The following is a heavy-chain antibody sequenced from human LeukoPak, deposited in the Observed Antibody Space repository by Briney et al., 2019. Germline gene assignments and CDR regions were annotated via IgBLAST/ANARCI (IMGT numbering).Heavy chain of an antibody. D-gene: IGHD3-3*01. V-gene: IGHV4-4*07. J-gene: IGHJ4*02. CDR2: IYTSGST. CDR3: ARVRELGITIFGVPLDY. Sequence: SETLSLTCTVSGGSISSYYWSWLRQPAGKGLEWIGRIYTSGSTNYNPSLTSRVTMSVDTSKNQFSLKLSSVTAADTAVYYCARVRELGITIFGVPLDYWGQGTLVTVSS. CDR1: GGSISSYY.